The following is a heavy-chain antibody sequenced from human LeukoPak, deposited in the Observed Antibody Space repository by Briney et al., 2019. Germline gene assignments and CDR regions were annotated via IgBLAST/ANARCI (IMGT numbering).Heavy chain of an antibody. CDR2: ISSSSSYI. V-gene: IGHV3-21*01. CDR3: ARSYTDYYDSSGYMNAFDI. D-gene: IGHD3-22*01. Sequence: SGGSLRLSCAASGFTFSSYSMNWVRQAPGKGLEWVSSISSSSSYIYYADSVKGRFTISRDNAKNSLYLQMNSLRAEDTAVYYCARSYTDYYDSSGYMNAFDIWGQGTMVTVSS. CDR1: GFTFSSYS. J-gene: IGHJ3*02.